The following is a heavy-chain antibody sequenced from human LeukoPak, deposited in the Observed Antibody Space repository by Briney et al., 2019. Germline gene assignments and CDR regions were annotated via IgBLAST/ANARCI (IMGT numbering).Heavy chain of an antibody. D-gene: IGHD1-1*01. CDR2: IKSKTDGGTT. CDR3: TTDTSAFDI. CDR1: GFTFSNAW. Sequence: GGSLRLSCAASGFTFSNAWMSWVRQAQGKGLEWVGRIKSKTDGGTTDYAAPVKGRFTISIDDSKNTLSLQMNSLKTEDIAVCYCTTDTSAFDIWGQGTMVTVSS. J-gene: IGHJ3*02. V-gene: IGHV3-15*01.